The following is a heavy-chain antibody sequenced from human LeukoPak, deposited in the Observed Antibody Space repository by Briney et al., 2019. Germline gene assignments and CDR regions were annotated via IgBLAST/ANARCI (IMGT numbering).Heavy chain of an antibody. D-gene: IGHD3-22*01. CDR2: IIPIFGTA. CDR1: GGTFSSYA. J-gene: IGHJ5*02. Sequence: GSSVKVSCKASGGTFSSYAISWVRQAPGQGLEWMGGIIPIFGTANYAQKFQGRVTITADESTSTAYMELSSLRSEDTAVYYCARATEGDYYGSSGYNWFDPWGQGTLVTVSS. V-gene: IGHV1-69*01. CDR3: ARATEGDYYGSSGYNWFDP.